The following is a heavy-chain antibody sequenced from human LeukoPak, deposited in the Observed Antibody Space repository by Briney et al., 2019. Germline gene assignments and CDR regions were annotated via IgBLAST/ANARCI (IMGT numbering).Heavy chain of an antibody. D-gene: IGHD1-26*01. CDR3: ARVHSGSLFHLFDY. Sequence: GGSLRLSCEASEFSVSTNYMSWVRQAPGKGLEWVANIKPDGSEKYYVDSVKGRFTISRDSAKNSLYLQMNRLRAEDTAVYYCARVHSGSLFHLFDYWGQGTLVTVSS. V-gene: IGHV3-7*01. CDR1: EFSVSTNY. CDR2: IKPDGSEK. J-gene: IGHJ4*02.